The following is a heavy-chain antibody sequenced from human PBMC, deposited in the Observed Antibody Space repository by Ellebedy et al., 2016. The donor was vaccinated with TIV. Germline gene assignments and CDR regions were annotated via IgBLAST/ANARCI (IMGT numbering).Heavy chain of an antibody. CDR2: IKQDGSEK. Sequence: GGSLRLXXAASGFTFSSYWMSWVRQAPGKGLEWVANIKQDGSEKYYVDSVKGRFTISRDNAKNSLFLQMNSLRAEDTAVYYCAREVGSGSYSDYWGQGTLVTVSS. CDR1: GFTFSSYW. J-gene: IGHJ4*02. CDR3: AREVGSGSYSDY. D-gene: IGHD1-26*01. V-gene: IGHV3-7*03.